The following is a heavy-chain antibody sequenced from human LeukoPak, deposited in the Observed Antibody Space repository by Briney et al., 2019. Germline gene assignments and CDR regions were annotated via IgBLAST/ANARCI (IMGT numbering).Heavy chain of an antibody. V-gene: IGHV1-2*02. CDR1: GYTFTGYY. CDR3: ARVSSSGWTYYFDY. J-gene: IGHJ4*02. D-gene: IGHD6-19*01. Sequence: ASVKVSCKASGYTFTGYYMHWVRQAPGQGLEWMGWINPNSGGTNYAQKFQGRVTMTRDTSISTAYMELSRLRSDDTAVYYCARVSSSGWTYYFDYWGQGTLVTVSS. CDR2: INPNSGGT.